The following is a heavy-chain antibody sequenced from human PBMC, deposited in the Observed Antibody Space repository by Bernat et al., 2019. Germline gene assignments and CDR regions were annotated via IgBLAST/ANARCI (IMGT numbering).Heavy chain of an antibody. CDR1: GFPFSSYA. J-gene: IGHJ3*02. D-gene: IGHD3-16*01. CDR2: ISGSGGST. Sequence: EVQLLESGGGLVQPGGSLRLSCAASGFPFSSYAMSWVRQAPGKGLEWVSAISGSGGSTYYADSVKGRFTISRDNSKNTLYLQMNSLRAEDTAVYYCAKPLGGSDAFDIWGQGTMVTVSS. CDR3: AKPLGGSDAFDI. V-gene: IGHV3-23*01.